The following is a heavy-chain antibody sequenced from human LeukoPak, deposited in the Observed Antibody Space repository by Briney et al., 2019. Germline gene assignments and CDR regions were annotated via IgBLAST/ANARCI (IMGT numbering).Heavy chain of an antibody. CDR1: GFTFSSYW. V-gene: IGHV3-74*01. D-gene: IGHD5-18*01. J-gene: IGHJ5*02. Sequence: GGSLRLSCAASGFTFSSYWMHWVRQAPGKGVVWVSRINSDGSSTSYADSVKGRFTISRDNAKNTLYLQMNSLRAEDTAVYYCARDFAYGYSYGENWFDPWGQGTLVTVSS. CDR3: ARDFAYGYSYGENWFDP. CDR2: INSDGSST.